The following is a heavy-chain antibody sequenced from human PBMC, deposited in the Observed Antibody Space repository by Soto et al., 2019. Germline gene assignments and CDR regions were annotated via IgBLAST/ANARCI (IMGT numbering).Heavy chain of an antibody. CDR1: GGSFSSYA. D-gene: IGHD6-6*01. CDR2: IIPIFGTA. CDR3: ARSRDIRKSIAARPYYYYYGMDV. Sequence: SVKVSCKASGGSFSSYAISWVRQAPGQGLEWMGGIIPIFGTANYAQKFQGRVTITADESTSTAYMELSSLRSEDTAVYYCARSRDIRKSIAARPYYYYYGMDVWGQGTTVTVSS. V-gene: IGHV1-69*13. J-gene: IGHJ6*02.